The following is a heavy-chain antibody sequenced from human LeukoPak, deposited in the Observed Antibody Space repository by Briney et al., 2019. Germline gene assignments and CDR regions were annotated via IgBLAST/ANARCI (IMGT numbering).Heavy chain of an antibody. CDR3: GKTTVGYSSGQKPAWPVDF. J-gene: IGHJ4*02. CDR2: IFGSGGSP. Sequence: GGSLRLSCEASGFTFGSHAMYWVRQAPGKGLEWVAGIFGSGGSPHYADSVEGRFTISRDNPRNTVYLQINSLRDDDTAVYYCGKTTVGYSSGQKPAWPVDFWGQGTLVTVSS. V-gene: IGHV3-23*01. D-gene: IGHD5-18*01. CDR1: GFTFGSHA.